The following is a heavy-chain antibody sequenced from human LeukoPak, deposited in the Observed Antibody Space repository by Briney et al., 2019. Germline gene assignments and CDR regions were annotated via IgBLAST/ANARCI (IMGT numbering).Heavy chain of an antibody. CDR3: ARERAAAEPNWFDP. V-gene: IGHV1-2*02. CDR2: INLNSGGT. CDR1: GYTFTGYY. Sequence: ASVKVSCKASGYTFTGYYMHWVRQAPGQGLEWMGWINLNSGGTNHAQKFQGRVTMTRDTSISTAYMELSRLRSDDTAVYYCARERAAAEPNWFDPWGQGTLVTVSS. D-gene: IGHD6-13*01. J-gene: IGHJ5*02.